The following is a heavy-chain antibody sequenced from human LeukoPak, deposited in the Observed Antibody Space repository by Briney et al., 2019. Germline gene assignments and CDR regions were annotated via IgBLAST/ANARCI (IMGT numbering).Heavy chain of an antibody. V-gene: IGHV1-18*01. CDR3: ATKGRGATTFDY. Sequence: RVASVKVSCKASGYTFTNYGISWVRQAPGQGLEWMGWISAYNGNTNYAQKLQGRVTMTTDTSTSTAYMELSSLRSEDTAVYYCATKGRGATTFDYWGQGTLVTVSS. CDR2: ISAYNGNT. J-gene: IGHJ4*02. CDR1: GYTFTNYG. D-gene: IGHD1-26*01.